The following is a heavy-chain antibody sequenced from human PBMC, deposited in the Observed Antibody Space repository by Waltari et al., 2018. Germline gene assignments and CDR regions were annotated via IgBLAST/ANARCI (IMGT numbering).Heavy chain of an antibody. CDR3: AGSGSARFDY. CDR1: GFTLSSYE. CDR2: IRSSGSTI. Sequence: EVQLVESGGGLVQPGGSLRLSCAASGFTLSSYEMNWVRQAPGKGVEWVSSIRSSGSTIYYADSVKGRFTISRDNAKNSLYLQMNSLRAEDTAVYYCAGSGSARFDYWGQGTLVTVSS. V-gene: IGHV3-48*03. J-gene: IGHJ4*02. D-gene: IGHD1-26*01.